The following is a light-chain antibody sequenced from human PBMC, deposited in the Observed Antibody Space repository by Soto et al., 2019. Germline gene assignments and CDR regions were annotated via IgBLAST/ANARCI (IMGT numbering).Light chain of an antibody. CDR2: EVS. Sequence: QSALTQPASVSGSPGQSITISCTGTSRDIGDYNYVSWYQQHPGIAPKLLIFEVSDRPSGVSSRFSGSKSGNAASLTISGLQAEDEADYYCSSYSHTGLYLFGTGTKVTVL. J-gene: IGLJ1*01. CDR3: SSYSHTGLYL. V-gene: IGLV2-14*01. CDR1: SRDIGDYNY.